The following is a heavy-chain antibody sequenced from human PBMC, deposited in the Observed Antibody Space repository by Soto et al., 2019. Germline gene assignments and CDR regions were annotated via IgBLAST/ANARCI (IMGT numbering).Heavy chain of an antibody. CDR3: AREDYGGHWYFDL. V-gene: IGHV4-59*01. D-gene: IGHD4-17*01. CDR1: GGSISSYY. CDR2: IYYSGST. J-gene: IGHJ2*01. Sequence: QVQLQESGPGLVKPSETLFLTCTVSGGSISSYYWSWIRQPPGKGLEWIGYIYYSGSTNYNPSLKSRVTISVDTSKNQFSLKLSSVTAADTAVYYCAREDYGGHWYFDLWGRGTLVTVSS.